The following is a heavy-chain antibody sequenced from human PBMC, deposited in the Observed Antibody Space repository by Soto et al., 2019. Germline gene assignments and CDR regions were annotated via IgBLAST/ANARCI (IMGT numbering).Heavy chain of an antibody. V-gene: IGHV1-18*01. CDR1: GYTFTSYG. CDR3: ARDTSDYDSNWFDP. J-gene: IGHJ5*02. Sequence: RASVKVSCKASGYTFTSYGFSWVRQAPGQGLEWVAWIGANNGDTNSAEKFQGRVTLTTDTSTNTAYMELSSLRSEDTAIYYCARDTSDYDSNWFDPWGQGTQVTVSS. D-gene: IGHD5-12*01. CDR2: IGANNGDT.